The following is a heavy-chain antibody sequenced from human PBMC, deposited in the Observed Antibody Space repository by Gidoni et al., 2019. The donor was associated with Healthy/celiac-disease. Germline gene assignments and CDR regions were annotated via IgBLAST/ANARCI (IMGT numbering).Heavy chain of an antibody. CDR2: IYYSGST. V-gene: IGHV4-61*01. CDR3: ARDKIGYGSGKARYFDY. CDR1: GGSVSSGSYY. D-gene: IGHD3-10*01. J-gene: IGHJ4*02. Sequence: QVQLQESGPGLVKPSETLSLTCTVSGGSVSSGSYYWSWIRQPPGKGLEWIGYIYYSGSTNYNPSLKSRVTISVDTSKNQFSLKLSSVTAADTAVYYCARDKIGYGSGKARYFDYWGQGTLVTVSS.